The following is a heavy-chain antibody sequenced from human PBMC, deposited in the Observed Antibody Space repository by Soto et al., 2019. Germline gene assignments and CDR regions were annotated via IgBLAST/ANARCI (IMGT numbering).Heavy chain of an antibody. CDR2: VSTSIRST. D-gene: IGHD7-27*01. Sequence: QGKLVQSGPEVKKPGASVKVSCTASGYSFSGYDITWVRQAPGQGLEWLGWVSTSIRSTMSAEKLQGRLIMTTDTSTTTVYMELRGLTSDDTAVYYCARDSGAALYGDDALDIWGQGTMVSVSS. CDR1: GYSFSGYD. J-gene: IGHJ3*02. V-gene: IGHV1-18*04. CDR3: ARDSGAALYGDDALDI.